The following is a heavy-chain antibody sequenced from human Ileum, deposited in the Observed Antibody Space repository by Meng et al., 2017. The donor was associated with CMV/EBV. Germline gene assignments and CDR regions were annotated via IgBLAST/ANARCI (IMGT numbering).Heavy chain of an antibody. V-gene: IGHV3-7*01. D-gene: IGHD3-10*01. CDR3: RVGHYSDF. CDR1: GLTFNNFW. CDR2: IKNDGSEI. J-gene: IGHJ4*02. Sequence: QLVGSGGGLVQPGGSLRLSCAASGLTFNNFWMSWVRQAPGKGLEWVANIKNDGSEIYYADSVKGRFTISRDNAKNLLYLQMNSLRAEDTAVYYCRVGHYSDFWGQGTLVTVSS.